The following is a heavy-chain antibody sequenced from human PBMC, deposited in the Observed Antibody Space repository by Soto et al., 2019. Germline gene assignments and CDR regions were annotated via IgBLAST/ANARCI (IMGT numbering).Heavy chain of an antibody. CDR1: GFMFSGFG. Sequence: GESLKIPCAASGFMFSGFGMHWVRQAPGKGLQWVAGISKDGSKKYYADSVKGRFTISRDNSKKTLYLQMNSLRAEDTAVYYCANPSGYYFGLGSHDEASDMWGQGTGVTVSS. D-gene: IGHD3-10*01. CDR2: ISKDGSKK. V-gene: IGHV3-30*18. J-gene: IGHJ3*02. CDR3: ANPSGYYFGLGSHDEASDM.